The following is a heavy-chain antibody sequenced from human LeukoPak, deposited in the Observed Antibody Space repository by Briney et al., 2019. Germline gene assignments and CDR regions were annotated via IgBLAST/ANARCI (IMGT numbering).Heavy chain of an antibody. V-gene: IGHV3-21*01. D-gene: IGHD4-17*01. CDR2: ISSSTSYI. J-gene: IGHJ4*02. CDR3: ARAGGSTVSHSDY. CDR1: GFTLSSYS. Sequence: GGSLRLSCAASGFTLSSYSMNWIRQAPGKGLEWVSSISSSTSYIYYADSVKGRFTISKDDAKNSLYLQMNSLRAEDTAVYYCARAGGSTVSHSDYWGQGTLVTVSS.